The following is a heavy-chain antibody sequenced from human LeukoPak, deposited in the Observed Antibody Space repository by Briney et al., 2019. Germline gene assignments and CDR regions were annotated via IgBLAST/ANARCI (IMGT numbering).Heavy chain of an antibody. CDR1: GFTFSSHW. CDR2: INSDDSTT. J-gene: IGHJ4*02. D-gene: IGHD6-25*01. Sequence: GGALRLSCAASGFTFSSHWMHWVRQAPGKGGVWVSRINSDDSTTTYAASFKARFTISRDNSKNTLYLQMNSLRGADTAVYYCAKRRHPSGFDYWGQGTLVTVSS. CDR3: AKRRHPSGFDY. V-gene: IGHV3-74*01.